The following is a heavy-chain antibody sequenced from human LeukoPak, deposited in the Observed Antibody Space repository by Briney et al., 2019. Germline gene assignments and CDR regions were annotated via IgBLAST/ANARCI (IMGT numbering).Heavy chain of an antibody. Sequence: GGSLRLSCAASGFTVSSNYMSWVRQAPGKGLEWVSVIYSGGSTYYADSVKSRFTISRDNSKNTLYLQMNSLRAEDTAVYYCARLYSSGWYYFDYWGQGTLVTVSS. D-gene: IGHD6-19*01. V-gene: IGHV3-53*01. CDR1: GFTVSSNY. CDR3: ARLYSSGWYYFDY. CDR2: IYSGGST. J-gene: IGHJ4*02.